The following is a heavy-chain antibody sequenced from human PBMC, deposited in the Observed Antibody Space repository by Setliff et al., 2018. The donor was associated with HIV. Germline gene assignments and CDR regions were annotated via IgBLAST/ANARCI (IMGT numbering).Heavy chain of an antibody. Sequence: SETLSLTCTVSGGSISSRSYYWGWIRQPPGKGLEWIGSLYYSGSTYYNPSLKSRVTISVDTSRNQFSLKLSSVTAADTAVYYCARLKSGSLGGYVDYWGQGTLVTVSS. D-gene: IGHD3-16*01. CDR1: GGSISSRSYY. J-gene: IGHJ4*02. V-gene: IGHV4-39*07. CDR2: LYYSGST. CDR3: ARLKSGSLGGYVDY.